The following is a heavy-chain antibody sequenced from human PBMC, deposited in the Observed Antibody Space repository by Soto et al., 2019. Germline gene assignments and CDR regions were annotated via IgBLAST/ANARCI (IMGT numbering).Heavy chain of an antibody. D-gene: IGHD6-19*01. V-gene: IGHV1-18*01. J-gene: IGHJ4*02. CDR3: ARDRPAIAVAGLFDY. Sequence: QVQLVQSGAEVKKPGASVKVSCKASGYTFTSYGISWVRQAPGQGLEWMGWISVYNGNTKYAQKIQGRVTMTTDTSTRTAYMELGSLRSDDTAVYYCARDRPAIAVAGLFDYWGQGTLVTVSS. CDR2: ISVYNGNT. CDR1: GYTFTSYG.